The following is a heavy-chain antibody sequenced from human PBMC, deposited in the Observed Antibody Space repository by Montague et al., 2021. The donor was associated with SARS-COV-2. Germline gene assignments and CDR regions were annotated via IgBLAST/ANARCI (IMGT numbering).Heavy chain of an antibody. CDR2: ISASGST. Sequence: SETLSLTCTVSGGSISSFYWSWFRQPPGKGLEWIGYISASGSTNYNPSLTGRVTMSVDTSKNQFSLKVNSVTAADTAVYYCARHYSATLPAVYWGQGTLVTVSS. CDR3: ARHYSATLPAVY. J-gene: IGHJ4*02. D-gene: IGHD2-15*01. V-gene: IGHV4-59*08. CDR1: GGSISSFY.